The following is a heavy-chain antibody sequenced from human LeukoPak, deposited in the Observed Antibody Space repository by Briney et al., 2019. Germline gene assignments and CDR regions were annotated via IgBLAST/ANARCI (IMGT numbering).Heavy chain of an antibody. J-gene: IGHJ6*03. CDR2: IYYSGST. D-gene: IGHD6-19*01. CDR3: ARHVSAYSSGLPYYMDV. CDR1: GFTFSSYW. Sequence: KSGGSLRLSCAAPGFTFSSYWMHWVRQPPGKGLEWIGSIYYSGSTYYNPSLKSRVTISVDTSKNQFSLKLSSVTAADTAVYYCARHVSAYSSGLPYYMDVWGKGTTVTVSS. V-gene: IGHV4-39*01.